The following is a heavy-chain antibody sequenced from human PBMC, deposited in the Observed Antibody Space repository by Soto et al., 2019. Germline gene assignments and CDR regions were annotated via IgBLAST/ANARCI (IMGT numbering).Heavy chain of an antibody. CDR2: IRHSGGT. Sequence: QVQLQESGPGLVKPSGTLSLSCAVSGGSVSNNNWWSWVRQSPGNGLEWIGEIRHSGGTSYNPSLESRAPLSVDKSKNELSLRLNYVTAADTAVYYCTKNSAYALDYWGLGILVTVSS. CDR3: TKNSAYALDY. D-gene: IGHD5-12*01. V-gene: IGHV4-4*02. CDR1: GGSVSNNNW. J-gene: IGHJ4*02.